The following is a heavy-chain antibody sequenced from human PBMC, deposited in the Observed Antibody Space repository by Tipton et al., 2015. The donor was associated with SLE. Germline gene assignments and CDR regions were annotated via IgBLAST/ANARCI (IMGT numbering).Heavy chain of an antibody. CDR2: IYHSGST. V-gene: IGHV4-39*01. CDR3: ARHPPYIVVVVAATPGAFDI. Sequence: TLSLTCTVSGGSISSGSYYWGWIRQPPGKGLEWIGSIYHSGSTYYNPSLKSRVTISVDTSKNQFSLKLSSVTAADTAVYYCARHPPYIVVVVAATPGAFDIWGQGTMVTVSS. D-gene: IGHD2-15*01. J-gene: IGHJ3*02. CDR1: GGSISSGSYY.